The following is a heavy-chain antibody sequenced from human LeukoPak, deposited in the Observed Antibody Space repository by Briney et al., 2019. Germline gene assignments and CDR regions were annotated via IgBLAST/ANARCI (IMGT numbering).Heavy chain of an antibody. D-gene: IGHD1-26*01. CDR2: ISGSGGST. V-gene: IGHV3-23*01. Sequence: GSLRLFCAASGFTFCNYAMRRVRQAPGKGVEGVSTISGSGGSTYYADSVKGRFTISRDNSKNTLYLQMNSLRAEDTAVYYCAKGGNGQWGYYYYGMDVWGQGTTVTVSS. CDR1: GFTFCNYA. J-gene: IGHJ6*02. CDR3: AKGGNGQWGYYYYGMDV.